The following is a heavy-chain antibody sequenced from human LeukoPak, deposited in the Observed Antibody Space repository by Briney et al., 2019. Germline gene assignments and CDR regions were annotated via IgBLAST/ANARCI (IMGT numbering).Heavy chain of an antibody. J-gene: IGHJ4*02. CDR2: VWSDGTNR. CDR1: GFTFSTYA. CDR3: ARGYGYNGENADH. Sequence: PGGSLRLSCTASGFTFSTYAMSWVRQAPGKGLEWVAVVWSDGTNRYYGDSVKGRFTISRDNSKNTICLQMNNLRAEDSGAYFCARGYGYNGENADHWGQGTLVIVSS. V-gene: IGHV3-33*08. D-gene: IGHD5-24*01.